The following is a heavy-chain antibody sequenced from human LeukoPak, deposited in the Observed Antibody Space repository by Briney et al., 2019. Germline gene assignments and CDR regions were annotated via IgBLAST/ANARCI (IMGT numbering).Heavy chain of an antibody. CDR3: ARDEKSLFDY. CDR2: ISHDGSNR. CDR1: RFNLSSYG. Sequence: GGSLRLSCAASRFNLSSYGVHWVRQAPGKGLEWVAVISHDGSNRYYADTVKGRFTISRDNSKNTLYLQMNSLRAEDTAVYYCARDEKSLFDYWGQGTLVTVSS. V-gene: IGHV3-30*03. J-gene: IGHJ4*02.